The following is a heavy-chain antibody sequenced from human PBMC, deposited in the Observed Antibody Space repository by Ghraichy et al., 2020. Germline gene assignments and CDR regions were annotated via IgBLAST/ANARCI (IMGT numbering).Heavy chain of an antibody. J-gene: IGHJ1*01. Sequence: ASVKVSCKASGYTFTSYAMHWVRQAPGQRLEWMGWINAGNGNTKYSQKFQGRVTITRDTSASTAYMELSSLRSEDTAVYYCARVCGGSCYIRYFQHWGQGTLVTVSS. CDR3: ARVCGGSCYIRYFQH. V-gene: IGHV1-3*01. CDR2: INAGNGNT. CDR1: GYTFTSYA. D-gene: IGHD2-15*01.